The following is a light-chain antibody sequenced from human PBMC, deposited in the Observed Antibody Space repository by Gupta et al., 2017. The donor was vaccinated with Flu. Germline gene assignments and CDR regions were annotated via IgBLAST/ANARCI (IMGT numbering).Light chain of an antibody. J-gene: IGLJ1*01. CDR2: HNN. V-gene: IGLV1-47*01. Sequence: QSVLTQPPSASGTAGQRVSISCSGSSSNLGSYFVYWYQHLPGTAPKLLIYHNNHRPSGVPDRFSGSKSGASASLAISGLRSEDEADYYCATWDDSLSGSYVFGSGTKVTVL. CDR1: SSNLGSYF. CDR3: ATWDDSLSGSYV.